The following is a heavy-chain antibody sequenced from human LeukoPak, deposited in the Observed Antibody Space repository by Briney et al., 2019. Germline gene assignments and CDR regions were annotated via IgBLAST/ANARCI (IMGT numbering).Heavy chain of an antibody. J-gene: IGHJ4*02. CDR3: ARQYFWSGYWAY. V-gene: IGHV4-38-2*01. CDR2: IYHSGSS. CDR1: GYSISSGYY. D-gene: IGHD3-3*01. Sequence: SETLSLTRAVYGYSISSGYYWGWIRQPPGKRLEWIVSIYHSGSSYYNPSLKSRVTISVDTSKNQFSLKLSSVPAADTAVYYCARQYFWSGYWAYWGQGTLVTVSS.